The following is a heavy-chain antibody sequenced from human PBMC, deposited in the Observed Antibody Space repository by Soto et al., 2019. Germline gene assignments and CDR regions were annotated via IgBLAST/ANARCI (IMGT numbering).Heavy chain of an antibody. V-gene: IGHV3-48*02. CDR2: ITSDTNTI. CDR3: ARSVEGHFDY. CDR1: GFRFSIYS. Sequence: EVQLVESGGGLVQPGGSLRLSCGASGFRFSIYSMNWVRQAPGKGPEWSAYITSDTNTIKYADSVKGRFTISRDNDKNLVYLQMNSLRDEDTAVYYCARSVEGHFDYWGQGTVVTVSA. J-gene: IGHJ4*02. D-gene: IGHD6-19*01.